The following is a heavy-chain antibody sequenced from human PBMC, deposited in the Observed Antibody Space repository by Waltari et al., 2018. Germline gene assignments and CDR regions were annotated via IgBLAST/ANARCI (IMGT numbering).Heavy chain of an antibody. CDR2: IYYSGST. Sequence: QVQLQESGPGLVKPSQTLSLTCTVSGGSISSGDYYWSWIRQPPGQGLEWIGYIYYSGSTYYNPSLKSRVTISVDTSKNQFSLKLSSVTAADTAVYYCARTAYYDFWSGYSYYFDYWGQGTLVTVSS. V-gene: IGHV4-30-4*08. J-gene: IGHJ4*02. D-gene: IGHD3-3*01. CDR1: GGSISSGDYY. CDR3: ARTAYYDFWSGYSYYFDY.